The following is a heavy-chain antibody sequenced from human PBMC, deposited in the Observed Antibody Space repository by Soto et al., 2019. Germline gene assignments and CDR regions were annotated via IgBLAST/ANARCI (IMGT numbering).Heavy chain of an antibody. J-gene: IGHJ4*02. CDR2: ISPSGTT. CDR3: ATSLWFGTQPEI. CDR1: GGSFSNNY. Sequence: SETLSLTCAVYGGSFSNNYWTWFRQPPGKGLEWIGEISPSGTTKYIPSLKSRGTISVDTSRKQFFLKVTSVSAADTAVYYYATSLWFGTQPEIWGPGTLVTVSS. D-gene: IGHD3-10*01. V-gene: IGHV4-34*01.